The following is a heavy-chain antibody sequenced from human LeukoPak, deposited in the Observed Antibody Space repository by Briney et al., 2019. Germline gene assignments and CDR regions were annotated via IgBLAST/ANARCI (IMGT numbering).Heavy chain of an antibody. CDR1: GFTFTGHE. D-gene: IGHD1-26*01. J-gene: IGHJ4*02. Sequence: GGSLRLSCAASGFTFTGHEMNWVRQAPGKGLEWISYVGTRGDIIFYAESVKGRFTIARDNAMNSLYMQMNSLRAEDTAVYYCARGASGGYYDIFDYWGQGTLVTVSS. CDR3: ARGASGGYYDIFDY. V-gene: IGHV3-48*03. CDR2: VGTRGDII.